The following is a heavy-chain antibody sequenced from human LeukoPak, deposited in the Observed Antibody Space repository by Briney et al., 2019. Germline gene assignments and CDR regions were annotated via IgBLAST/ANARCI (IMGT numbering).Heavy chain of an antibody. CDR2: ISWNSGNI. J-gene: IGHJ4*02. D-gene: IGHD1-26*01. CDR3: AKGRGSYPSFDY. Sequence: GRSLRLSCAASGFTFDDYAMHWVRQAPGKGLEWVSGISWNSGNIGYADSVKGRFTISRDNAKNSLYLQMNSLRAEDTALYYCAKGRGSYPSFDYWGQGTLVTVSS. CDR1: GFTFDDYA. V-gene: IGHV3-9*01.